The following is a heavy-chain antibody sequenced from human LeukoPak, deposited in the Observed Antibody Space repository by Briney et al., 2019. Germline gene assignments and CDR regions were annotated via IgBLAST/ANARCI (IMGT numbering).Heavy chain of an antibody. Sequence: AGGSLRLSCAASGFTFSGSAMHWVRQASGKGLEWVGRIRSKDKSYAKAYAASVTGTSNISTDNSKNTADLQINSLKTEDTAMYYCTGADIVVVPAASDYYYYMDVWGKGTTVTVSS. V-gene: IGHV3-73*01. CDR1: GFTFSGSA. CDR3: TGADIVVVPAASDYYYYMDV. J-gene: IGHJ6*03. CDR2: IRSKDKSYAK. D-gene: IGHD2-2*01.